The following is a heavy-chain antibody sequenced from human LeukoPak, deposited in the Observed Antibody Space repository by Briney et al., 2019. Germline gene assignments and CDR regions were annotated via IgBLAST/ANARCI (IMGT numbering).Heavy chain of an antibody. CDR3: AKDLRSYGSGDDIDY. Sequence: GGSLRLSCAASGFTFSTYNMNWVRQAPGKGLEWVSSISTDSIYIYYADSVQGRFTISRDNAKRSLYLQMNSLRAEDTAVYYCAKDLRSYGSGDDIDYWGQGTLVTVSS. J-gene: IGHJ4*02. CDR2: ISTDSIYI. D-gene: IGHD3-10*01. CDR1: GFTFSTYN. V-gene: IGHV3-21*04.